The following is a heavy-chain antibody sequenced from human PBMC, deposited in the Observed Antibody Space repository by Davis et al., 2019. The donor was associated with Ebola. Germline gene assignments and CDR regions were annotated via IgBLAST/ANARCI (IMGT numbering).Heavy chain of an antibody. CDR3: TREKLGGSSDY. J-gene: IGHJ4*02. V-gene: IGHV1-18*01. D-gene: IGHD6-6*01. Sequence: AASVKVSCKASGYTFSRDGISWVRLAPGQGLEWMGWINPHNGNTNYAQNVQGRVIMTSDTATTTAYMEVGSLRSDDTAVYFCTREKLGGSSDYWGQGTLVTVSS. CDR2: INPHNGNT. CDR1: GYTFSRDG.